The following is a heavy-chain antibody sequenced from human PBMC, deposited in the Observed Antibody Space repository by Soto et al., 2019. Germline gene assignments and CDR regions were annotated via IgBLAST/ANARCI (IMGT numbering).Heavy chain of an antibody. D-gene: IGHD4-17*01. J-gene: IGHJ4*02. CDR3: ARDTTTGLDN. Sequence: EVNLVESGGGSVQPGGSLRLSCVASGFTFSSDWMHWVRQAPGRGLVWVSRINSDGTDITYADLVKGRFTISRDNAKNTLYLQMNNLRADDTAVYYCARDTTTGLDNWGQGTLVTVSS. V-gene: IGHV3-74*03. CDR1: GFTFSSDW. CDR2: INSDGTDI.